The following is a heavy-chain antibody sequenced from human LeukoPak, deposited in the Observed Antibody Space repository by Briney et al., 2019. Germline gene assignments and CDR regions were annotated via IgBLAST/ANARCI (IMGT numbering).Heavy chain of an antibody. CDR3: AKGEVSHRWELLHDYYYGMDV. CDR1: GFTFSSYA. V-gene: IGHV3-23*01. J-gene: IGHJ6*02. Sequence: PGGSLRLPCAASGFTFSSYAMSWVRQAPGKGLEWVSAISGSGGSTYYADSVKGRFTISRDNSKNTLYLQMNSLRAEDTAVYYCAKGEVSHRWELLHDYYYGMDVWGQGTTVTVSS. D-gene: IGHD1-26*01. CDR2: ISGSGGST.